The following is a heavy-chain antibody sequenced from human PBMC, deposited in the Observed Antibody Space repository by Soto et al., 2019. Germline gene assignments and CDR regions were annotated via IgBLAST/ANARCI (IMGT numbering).Heavy chain of an antibody. CDR3: ARDPRFDP. CDR1: GFTFSSYA. J-gene: IGHJ5*02. CDR2: ISYDGSNK. Sequence: LRLSCAASGFTFSSYAMHWVRQAPGKGLEWVAVISYDGSNKYYADSVKGRFTISRDNSKNTLYLQMNSLRAEDTAVYYCARDPRFDPWGQGTLVTVSS. V-gene: IGHV3-30-3*01.